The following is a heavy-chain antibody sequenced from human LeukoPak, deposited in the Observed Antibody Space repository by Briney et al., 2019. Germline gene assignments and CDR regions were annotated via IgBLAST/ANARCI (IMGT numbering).Heavy chain of an antibody. J-gene: IGHJ6*03. CDR3: ARHGSQYSSGYYGGIDYYYYMDV. CDR2: IYNTGST. CDR1: GGSISSYY. V-gene: IGHV4-59*08. Sequence: SETLSLTCTVPGGSISSYYWSWIRQPPGKRLEWTGHIYNTGSTNYNPSLKSRVTISVDTSKNHFSLKLTSVTAADTAVYYCARHGSQYSSGYYGGIDYYYYMDVWGKGTTVTVSS. D-gene: IGHD6-19*01.